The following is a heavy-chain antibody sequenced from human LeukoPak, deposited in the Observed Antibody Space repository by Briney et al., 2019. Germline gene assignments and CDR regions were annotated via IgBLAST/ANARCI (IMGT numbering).Heavy chain of an antibody. CDR3: ARDNSELLWFGELLRGESWFDP. V-gene: IGHV3-7*01. CDR1: GFTFSSYW. CDR2: IKQDGSEK. Sequence: GGSLRLSCAASGFTFSSYWMSWVRQAPGKGLEWVANIKQDGSEKYYVDSVKGRFTISRDNAKNSLYLQMNSLRAEDTAVYYCARDNSELLWFGELLRGESWFDPWGQGTLVTVSS. D-gene: IGHD3-10*01. J-gene: IGHJ5*02.